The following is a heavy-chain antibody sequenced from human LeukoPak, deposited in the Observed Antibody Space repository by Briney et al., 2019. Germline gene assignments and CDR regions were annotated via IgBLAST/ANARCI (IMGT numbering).Heavy chain of an antibody. D-gene: IGHD3-10*01. CDR3: ARHLRGLDL. J-gene: IGHJ5*02. Sequence: GESLKISCQGSGNSFNNYWISWVRQMPGKGLEWMAVIYAADSDTRYSPSFQGQVTLSVDKSISTVYLQWSSLKASDTAVYYCARHLRGLDLWGQGTLVTVSS. CDR2: IYAADSDT. CDR1: GNSFNNYW. V-gene: IGHV5-51*01.